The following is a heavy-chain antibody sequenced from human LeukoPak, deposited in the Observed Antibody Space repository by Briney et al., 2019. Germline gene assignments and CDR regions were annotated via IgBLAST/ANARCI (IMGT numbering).Heavy chain of an antibody. Sequence: ASVKVSCKASGYTFTGYYMHWVRQAPGQGLEWMGRINPNSGGTNYAQKFQGRVTMTRDTSISTAYMELSRLRSDDTAVYYCARGSGYYYDSSGYYYSDWGQETLATVSS. J-gene: IGHJ4*02. CDR3: ARGSGYYYDSSGYYYSD. D-gene: IGHD3-22*01. CDR2: INPNSGGT. V-gene: IGHV1-2*06. CDR1: GYTFTGYY.